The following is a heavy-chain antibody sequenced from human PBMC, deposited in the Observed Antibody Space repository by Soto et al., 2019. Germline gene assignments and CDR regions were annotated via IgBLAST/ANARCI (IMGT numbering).Heavy chain of an antibody. D-gene: IGHD2-2*01. J-gene: IGHJ6*02. Sequence: QVQLVQSGAEVKKPGASVKVSCKASGYTFTSYGISWVRQAPGQGLEWMGWISAYNGNTNYAQKLQGRVTMTTDTATSTAYMELRSLRSYDTAVYYCARDTIVVVPAASAYYGMDVWGQGTTVTVSS. CDR3: ARDTIVVVPAASAYYGMDV. CDR1: GYTFTSYG. V-gene: IGHV1-18*01. CDR2: ISAYNGNT.